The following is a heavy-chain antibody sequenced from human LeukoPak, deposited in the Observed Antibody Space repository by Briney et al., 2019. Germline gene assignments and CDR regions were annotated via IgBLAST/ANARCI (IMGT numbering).Heavy chain of an antibody. D-gene: IGHD2-15*01. CDR2: ISSSSSTI. CDR1: GFTFSSYS. J-gene: IGHJ4*02. V-gene: IGHV3-48*01. CDR3: ARGDCSGGSCYLSLTTIDY. Sequence: GGSLRLSYAASGFTFSSYSMNWVRQAPGKGLEWLSYISSSSSTIYYADSVKGRFTISRDNAKNSLYLQMNSLRAEDTAVYYCARGDCSGGSCYLSLTTIDYWGQGTLVTVSS.